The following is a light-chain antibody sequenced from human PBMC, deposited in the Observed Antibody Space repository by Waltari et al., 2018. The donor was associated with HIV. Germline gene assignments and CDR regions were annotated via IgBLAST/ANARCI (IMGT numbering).Light chain of an antibody. CDR3: NSFTNSGTLE. Sequence: QSALTQPASVSGSPGQSITLSCTGASSHIGTSKYVSWYLQRPGKAPQIIIYEVTNRPSGVSDRFSGSKSGNTASLTISRLQPEDEAVYFCNSFTNSGTLEFGGGTKLTVL. CDR1: SSHIGTSKY. J-gene: IGLJ3*02. V-gene: IGLV2-14*01. CDR2: EVT.